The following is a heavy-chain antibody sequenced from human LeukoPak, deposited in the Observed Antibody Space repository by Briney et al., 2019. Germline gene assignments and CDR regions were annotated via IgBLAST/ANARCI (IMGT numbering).Heavy chain of an antibody. CDR2: IYPLDSDS. V-gene: IGHV5-51*01. J-gene: IGHJ6*03. D-gene: IGHD1-26*01. CDR1: GYSFNHYW. CDR3: ARHLSYDYYYYYMDV. Sequence: GESLKISCLGSGYSFNHYWIGWVRQMPGKGLEWMGIIYPLDSDSRYSPSFQGQVTFSVDKSIDTAYLQWSSLKASDTAMYYCARHLSYDYYYYYMDVWGKGTTVTVSS.